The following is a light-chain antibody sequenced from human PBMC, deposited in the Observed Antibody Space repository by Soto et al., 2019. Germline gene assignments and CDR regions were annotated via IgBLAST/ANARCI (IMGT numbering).Light chain of an antibody. CDR3: SSYTSSSTYV. CDR1: SSDVGGYNY. CDR2: EVS. Sequence: QSALTQPASVSGSPGQSITISCTGTSSDVGGYNYVSWYQQHPGKAPKLIIYEVSNRPSGVSNRFSGYKSGNTASLTISGLQAEDEADYYGSSYTSSSTYVFGTGTKLTVL. V-gene: IGLV2-14*01. J-gene: IGLJ1*01.